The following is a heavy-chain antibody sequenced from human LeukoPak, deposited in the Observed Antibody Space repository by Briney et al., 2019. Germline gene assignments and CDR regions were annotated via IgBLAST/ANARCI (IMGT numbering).Heavy chain of an antibody. D-gene: IGHD6-19*01. J-gene: IGHJ4*02. CDR1: GFTFSSYG. CDR2: IWYDGSNK. CDR3: ARSPNSSGWYLDY. Sequence: PGGSLRLSCAASGFTFSSYGMHSVRQAPGKGLEWVAVIWYDGSNKYYADSVKGRFTISRDNSKNTLYLQMNSLRAEDTAVYYCARSPNSSGWYLDYWGQGTLVTVSS. V-gene: IGHV3-33*01.